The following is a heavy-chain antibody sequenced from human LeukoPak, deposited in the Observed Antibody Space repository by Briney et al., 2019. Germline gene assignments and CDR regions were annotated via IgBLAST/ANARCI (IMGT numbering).Heavy chain of an antibody. Sequence: PGGSLRLSCAASGFTFSSYAMSWVRQAPGKGLDWVSAISGSGGSTYYADSVKGRFTISRDNSKNTLYLQMNSLRAEDTAVYYCAKDVAIQLWLGYFDYWGQGTLVTVSS. CDR1: GFTFSSYA. D-gene: IGHD5-18*01. J-gene: IGHJ4*02. CDR3: AKDVAIQLWLGYFDY. V-gene: IGHV3-23*01. CDR2: ISGSGGST.